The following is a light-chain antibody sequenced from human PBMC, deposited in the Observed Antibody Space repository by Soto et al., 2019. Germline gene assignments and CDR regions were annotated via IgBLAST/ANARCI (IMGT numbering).Light chain of an antibody. CDR1: GGHSSYA. J-gene: IGLJ2*01. V-gene: IGLV4-69*01. CDR3: QTWGTGTVV. CDR2: FNSDGSH. Sequence: QSVLTQSPSASASLGASVKLTCTLSGGHSSYAIAWHQQQPEKGPRYLMKFNSDGSHNKGDGIPDRFSGSSSGAERYLTISSLQSGDEADYYCQTWGTGTVVFGGGTKLTVL.